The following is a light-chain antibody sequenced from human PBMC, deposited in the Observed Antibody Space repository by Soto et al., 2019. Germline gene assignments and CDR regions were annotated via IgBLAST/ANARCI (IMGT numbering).Light chain of an antibody. J-gene: IGKJ5*01. CDR3: QQRFDWPKIT. V-gene: IGKV3-11*01. CDR1: QSVSSY. Sequence: EIVLTQSPATLPFSPRERATLSCRASQSVSSYLAWYQQKPGQAPRLLIYDASNRATGIPARFSGSGSGTDFTLTISSLEPEDFGVFYCQQRFDWPKITFGQGTRLEI. CDR2: DAS.